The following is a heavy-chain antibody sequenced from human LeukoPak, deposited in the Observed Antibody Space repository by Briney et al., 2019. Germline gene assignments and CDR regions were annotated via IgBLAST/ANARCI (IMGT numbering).Heavy chain of an antibody. J-gene: IGHJ1*01. CDR2: IYYSGST. D-gene: IGHD6-13*01. CDR3: ARDGSNEGSSWIEYFQH. V-gene: IGHV4-39*07. CDR1: GGSISSSSYY. Sequence: SETLSLTCTVSGGSISSSSYYWGWIRQPPGKGLEWIGSIYYSGSTYYNPSLKSRVTISVDTSKNQFSLKLSSVTAADTAVYYCARDGSNEGSSWIEYFQHWGQGTLVTVSS.